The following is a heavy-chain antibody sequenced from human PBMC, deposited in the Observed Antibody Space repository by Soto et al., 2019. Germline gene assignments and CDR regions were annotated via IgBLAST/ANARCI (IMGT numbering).Heavy chain of an antibody. CDR3: AIRITMARGPVMDV. Sequence: QVQLQESGPGLVKPSETLSLTCTVSGGSISSYYWSWIRQPPGKGLEWIGYIYYSGSTNYNPSLKSRVTISVDTYKNQFSLKLSSVSAADTAVYYCAIRITMARGPVMDVWGKGTTVTVSS. CDR1: GGSISSYY. CDR2: IYYSGST. D-gene: IGHD3-10*01. J-gene: IGHJ6*04. V-gene: IGHV4-59*08.